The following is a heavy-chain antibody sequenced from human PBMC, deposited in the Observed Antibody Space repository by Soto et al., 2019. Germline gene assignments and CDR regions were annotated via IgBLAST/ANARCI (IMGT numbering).Heavy chain of an antibody. CDR3: ASMGRVIVVVTQTNYGMDV. D-gene: IGHD3-22*01. J-gene: IGHJ6*02. CDR1: GGTFSSYA. Sequence: QVQLVQSGAEVKKPGSSVKVSCKASGGTFSSYAISWVRQAPGQGLEWMGGIIPIFGTANYAQKFQGRVTITADKSPSTAYMELSSLRSEDTAVYYCASMGRVIVVVTQTNYGMDVWGQGTTVTVSS. V-gene: IGHV1-69*06. CDR2: IIPIFGTA.